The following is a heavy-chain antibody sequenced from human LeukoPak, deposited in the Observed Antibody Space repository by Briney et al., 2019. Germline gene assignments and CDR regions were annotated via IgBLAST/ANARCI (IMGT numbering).Heavy chain of an antibody. V-gene: IGHV3-49*04. D-gene: IGHD3-22*01. Sequence: GGSLRLSCTASGFTFGDYAMSWVRQAPGKGLEWVGSIRSKVYGGTTHYAASVSGRFTIPRDDPKSIAYLQLNSLIAEDTGVYYCTTTRPGGYYDSSGYPDYWGQGTLVTVSS. J-gene: IGHJ4*02. CDR1: GFTFGDYA. CDR2: IRSKVYGGTT. CDR3: TTTRPGGYYDSSGYPDY.